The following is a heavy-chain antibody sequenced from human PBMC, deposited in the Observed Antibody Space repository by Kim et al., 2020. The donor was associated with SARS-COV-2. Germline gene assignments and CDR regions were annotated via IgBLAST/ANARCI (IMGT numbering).Heavy chain of an antibody. Sequence: GGSLRLSCAASGLTFSSYSMNWVRQAPGKGLEWVSYISSSSTIYYADSVKGRFTISRDNAKNSLYLQMNSLRDEDTAVYYCARAYCSSTSCFFYYYGMDV. J-gene: IGHJ6*01. CDR1: GLTFSSYS. D-gene: IGHD2-2*01. V-gene: IGHV3-48*02. CDR2: ISSSSTI. CDR3: ARAYCSSTSCFFYYYGMDV.